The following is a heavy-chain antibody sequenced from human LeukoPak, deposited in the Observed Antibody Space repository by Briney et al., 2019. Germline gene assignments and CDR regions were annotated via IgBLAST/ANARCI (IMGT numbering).Heavy chain of an antibody. CDR1: GFTFTSYD. CDR2: ISYDGSNK. V-gene: IGHV3-30*18. D-gene: IGHD5-18*01. J-gene: IGHJ5*01. Sequence: GGSLRLSCAASGFTFTSYDIHWVRQAPGKGLEWVAVISYDGSNKYYADSVKGRFTISRDNSKNTMYLQLNSLRGADTAVYYCAKDRERWGGYSYGLPFDSWGQGIPVTVSS. CDR3: AKDRERWGGYSYGLPFDS.